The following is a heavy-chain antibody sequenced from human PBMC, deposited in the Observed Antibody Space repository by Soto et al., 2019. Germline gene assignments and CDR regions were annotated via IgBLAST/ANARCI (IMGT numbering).Heavy chain of an antibody. J-gene: IGHJ4*02. V-gene: IGHV3-23*01. Sequence: EVQLLESGGGLVQPGGSLRRSCAASGFTFSSYAMTWVRQAPGKGLEWVSALSGNSRNIFLADSVKGRFTISRDNSKNTLYLQMNSLRAEDTAMYYCAKASTVSWGVFDYWGQGALITVSS. CDR3: AKASTVSWGVFDY. CDR2: LSGNSRNI. CDR1: GFTFSSYA. D-gene: IGHD6-13*01.